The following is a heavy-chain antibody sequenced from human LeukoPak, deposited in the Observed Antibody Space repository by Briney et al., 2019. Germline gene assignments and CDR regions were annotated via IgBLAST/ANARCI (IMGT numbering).Heavy chain of an antibody. CDR1: GFTFSTSE. CDR2: INSRNTI. D-gene: IGHD2-2*01. Sequence: GGSLRLSCIGSGFTFSTSELNWVRQAPGTGLEWLAFINSRNTIYYADSVRGRFTISRDNAKNSLYLQMNSLTVEDTAVYYCAKERPVVPARYGMDVWGQGTTVTVSS. V-gene: IGHV3-48*03. J-gene: IGHJ6*02. CDR3: AKERPVVPARYGMDV.